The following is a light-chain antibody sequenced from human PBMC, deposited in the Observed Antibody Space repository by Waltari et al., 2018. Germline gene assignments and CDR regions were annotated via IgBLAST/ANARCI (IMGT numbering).Light chain of an antibody. CDR1: NLGTKS. V-gene: IGLV3-21*04. CDR3: QVCGTSCDHPV. CDR2: LDS. Sequence: SYRLTQPPSVSVAPGQTARISCGGDNLGTKSVHWYQHRPGQAPVLVIYLDSDRPSGVSERFSGSNSGNTATLTIIRVEVGDEADYYCQVCGTSCDHPVFGGGTKLTVL. J-gene: IGLJ3*02.